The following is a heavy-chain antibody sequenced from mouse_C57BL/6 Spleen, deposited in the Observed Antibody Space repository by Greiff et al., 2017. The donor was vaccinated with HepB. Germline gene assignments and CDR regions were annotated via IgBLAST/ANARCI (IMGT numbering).Heavy chain of an antibody. CDR1: GFTFSSYA. D-gene: IGHD1-1*01. CDR3: ARENYSGSSRFAY. V-gene: IGHV5-4*01. J-gene: IGHJ3*01. CDR2: ISDGGSYT. Sequence: EVQGVESGGGLVKPGGSLKLSCAASGFTFSSYAMSWVRQTPEKRLEWVATISDGGSYTYYPDNVKGRFTISRDNAKNNLYLQMSHLKSEDTAMYFCARENYSGSSRFAYWGEGTLVTVSA.